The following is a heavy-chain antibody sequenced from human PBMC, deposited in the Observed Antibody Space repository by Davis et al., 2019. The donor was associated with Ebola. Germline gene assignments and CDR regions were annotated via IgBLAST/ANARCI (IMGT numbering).Heavy chain of an antibody. CDR1: GGSISSSSYY. D-gene: IGHD3-10*01. Sequence: SETLSLTCTVSGGSISSSSYYWGWIRQPPGKGLEWIGSIYYSGSTYYNPSLKSRVTISVDTSKNQFSLKLSSVTAADTAVYYCARQVLWFGELLRPYYFDYWGQGTLVTVSS. J-gene: IGHJ4*02. V-gene: IGHV4-39*01. CDR2: IYYSGST. CDR3: ARQVLWFGELLRPYYFDY.